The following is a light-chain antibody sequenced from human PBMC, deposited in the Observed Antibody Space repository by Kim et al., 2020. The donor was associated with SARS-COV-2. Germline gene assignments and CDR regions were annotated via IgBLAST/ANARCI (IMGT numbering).Light chain of an antibody. V-gene: IGKV1-13*02. CDR2: DAS. CDR1: QGIDSD. J-gene: IGKJ5*01. Sequence: ASLGNSVTITCRESQGIDSDLAWYRQTPGKSPQLLIYDASTLESGVPSRFSGSGSGTDFTLTISSLQPDDFASYYCQQFHRSPTFGQGTRLEIK. CDR3: QQFHRSPT.